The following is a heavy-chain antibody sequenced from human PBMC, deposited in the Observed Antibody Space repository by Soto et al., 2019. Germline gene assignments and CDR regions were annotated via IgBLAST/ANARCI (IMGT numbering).Heavy chain of an antibody. J-gene: IGHJ3*01. Sequence: QVQLVESGGGVVQPGRSLRLSCEGSGFIFGYYGVHWVRQAPGRGLEWVTAISSSGDNEFYADSVKGRFTISRDNSRNTMYVQIPSLTPQDTAVYYCANTNYDSGGFIDAFDLWGQGTVVTVSS. V-gene: IGHV3-30*18. D-gene: IGHD3-22*01. CDR2: ISSSGDNE. CDR3: ANTNYDSGGFIDAFDL. CDR1: GFIFGYYG.